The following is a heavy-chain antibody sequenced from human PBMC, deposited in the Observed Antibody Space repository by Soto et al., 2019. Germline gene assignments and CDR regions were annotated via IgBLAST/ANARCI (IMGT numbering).Heavy chain of an antibody. CDR1: GFSLTTTGVG. V-gene: IGHV2-5*02. CDR2: VFWDGGE. Sequence: QITLRESGPSLVKPTETLTLTCTFSGFSLTTTGVGVGWIRQHPGKALEWLAVVFWDGGERYSPSLKSRVTITKDTSKDQVVLTMTNMYPADTATYYCTQVYGSGSWGWYFHSWGQGTLVTVSS. D-gene: IGHD1-26*01. CDR3: TQVYGSGSWGWYFHS. J-gene: IGHJ4*02.